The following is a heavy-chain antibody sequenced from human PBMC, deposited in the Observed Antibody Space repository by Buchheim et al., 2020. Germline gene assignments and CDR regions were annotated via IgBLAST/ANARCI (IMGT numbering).Heavy chain of an antibody. CDR2: IKQDGSEK. V-gene: IGHV3-7*01. J-gene: IGHJ5*02. CDR1: GFTFSSYW. Sequence: EVQLVESGGGLVQPGGSLRLSCAASGFTFSSYWMSWVRQAPGKGLEWVANIKQDGSEKSYVDSVKGRFTISRDNAKNSLYLQMNSLRAEDTAVYYCARDRHWSSSWHNWFDPWGQGTL. D-gene: IGHD6-13*01. CDR3: ARDRHWSSSWHNWFDP.